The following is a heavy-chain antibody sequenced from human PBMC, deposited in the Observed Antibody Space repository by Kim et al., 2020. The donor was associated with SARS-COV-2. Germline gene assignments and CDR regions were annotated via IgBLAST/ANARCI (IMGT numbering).Heavy chain of an antibody. J-gene: IGHJ5*01. CDR1: GVPLTTPGVS. CDR2: IYWDDDK. D-gene: IGHD3-10*01. CDR3: IHRREDPRSGGYYTDS. Sequence: SGPTLVKPTQTLTLTCALSGVPLTTPGVSVGWIRQSPGRALEWLALIYWDDDKRYTPSVKSRVTVSKDTSKKEVVLTMTNMDPVDTATFYCIHRREDPRSGGYYTDSWGQGAQVTVSS. V-gene: IGHV2-5*02.